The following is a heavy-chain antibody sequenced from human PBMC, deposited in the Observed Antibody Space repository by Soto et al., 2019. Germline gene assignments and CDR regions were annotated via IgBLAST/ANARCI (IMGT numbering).Heavy chain of an antibody. CDR3: ARAPVVGATLDY. CDR2: IIPIFGTA. Sequence: GASVKVSCKASGGTFSSYAISWVRQAPGQGLEWMGGIIPIFGTANYAQKFQGRVTITADESTSTAYMELSSLRSEDTAVYYCARAPVVGATLDYWGQGTLVTVSS. D-gene: IGHD1-26*01. J-gene: IGHJ4*02. CDR1: GGTFSSYA. V-gene: IGHV1-69*13.